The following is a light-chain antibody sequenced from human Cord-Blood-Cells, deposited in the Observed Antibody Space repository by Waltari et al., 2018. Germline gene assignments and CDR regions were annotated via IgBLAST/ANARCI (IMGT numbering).Light chain of an antibody. CDR2: LAS. Sequence: DIVMTQSPDSLAVSLGERATINCKSSQSVLYSSNNKNYLAWYQQEPGQPPKLLIYLASTRESGVPDRCIGSGSGTDFTLTISSLQAEDVAVYYCQQYYSTPPYTFGQGTKLEIK. CDR1: QSVLYSSNNKNY. J-gene: IGKJ2*01. CDR3: QQYYSTPPYT. V-gene: IGKV4-1*01.